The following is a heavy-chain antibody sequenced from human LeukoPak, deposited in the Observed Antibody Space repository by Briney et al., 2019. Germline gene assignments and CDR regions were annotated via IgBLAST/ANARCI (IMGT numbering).Heavy chain of an antibody. CDR2: ITPRDGTG. J-gene: IGHJ5*02. CDR1: GYAFTSYY. Sequence: ASVKLSCKASGYAFTSYYIHWVRHAPGQGFELMGIITPRDGTGHYAQRFQGRLTLTGDRSTGTVYMRLSGLTFDDTAIYFRAGNSPSTVTTPPLNPWRQGTVVTVSS. D-gene: IGHD4-17*01. CDR3: AGNSPSTVTTPPLNP. V-gene: IGHV1-46*03.